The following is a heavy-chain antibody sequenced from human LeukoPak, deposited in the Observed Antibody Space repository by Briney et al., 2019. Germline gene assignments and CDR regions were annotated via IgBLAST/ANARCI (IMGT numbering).Heavy chain of an antibody. CDR1: GFTFGTYW. CDR2: IREDGS. D-gene: IGHD7-27*01. Sequence: GGSLRLSCAASGFTFGTYWMAWVRQGPEKGLGWVASIREDGSDYVASMKGRFAISRNNAKNSVYLQMNSLRAEDTAVYYCARDVNWGHFDYWGQGTLVTVSS. V-gene: IGHV3-7*01. J-gene: IGHJ4*02. CDR3: ARDVNWGHFDY.